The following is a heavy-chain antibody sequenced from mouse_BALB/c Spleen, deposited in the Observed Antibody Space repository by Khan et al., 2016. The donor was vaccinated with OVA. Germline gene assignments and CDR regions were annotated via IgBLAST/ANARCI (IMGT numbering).Heavy chain of an antibody. D-gene: IGHD1-1*01. V-gene: IGHV9-3-1*01. CDR1: GYTFTNYG. CDR3: ARPPYVSETLDY. Sequence: QIQLVQSGPELKKPGETVKISCKASGYTFTNYGMNWVKQSPGKALTWMGWINTYTGEPTYADDFKGRFAFSLETSATTAYLQINNLKNEDTATDFCARPPYVSETLDYWGQGTSVTGSS. CDR2: INTYTGEP. J-gene: IGHJ4*01.